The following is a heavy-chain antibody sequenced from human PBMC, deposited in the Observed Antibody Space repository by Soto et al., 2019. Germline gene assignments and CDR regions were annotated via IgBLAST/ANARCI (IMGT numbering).Heavy chain of an antibody. CDR3: ARRGKKQWLVDYYGMDV. V-gene: IGHV4-59*08. J-gene: IGHJ6*02. CDR2: IYYSGST. D-gene: IGHD6-19*01. Sequence: QVQLQESGPGLVKPSETLSLTCTVSGGSISSYYWSWIRQPPGKGLEWIGYIYYSGSTNYNPSLKIRVTISVDTSKNQFSLKLSSVTAADTAVYYCARRGKKQWLVDYYGMDVWGQGTTVTVSS. CDR1: GGSISSYY.